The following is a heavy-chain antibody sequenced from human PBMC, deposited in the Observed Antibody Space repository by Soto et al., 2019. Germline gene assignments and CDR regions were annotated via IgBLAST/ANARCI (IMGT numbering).Heavy chain of an antibody. CDR3: AREGAYYYDSSCYYPLVY. CDR1: GGSISSSSYY. D-gene: IGHD3-22*01. V-gene: IGHV4-39*02. Sequence: QLQLQESGPGLVKPSETLSLTCTVSGGSISSSSYYWGWIRQPPGKGLEWIGSIYYSGSTYYNPPRKSRVTIYVDRSKKQFSLKLGSVTAAVSAVYYCAREGAYYYDSSCYYPLVYWGQRALVTVSS. CDR2: IYYSGST. J-gene: IGHJ4*02.